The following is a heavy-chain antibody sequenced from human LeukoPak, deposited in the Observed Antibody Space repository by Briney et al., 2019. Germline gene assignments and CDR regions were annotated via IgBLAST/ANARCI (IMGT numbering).Heavy chain of an antibody. CDR3: ARDREQLVPGTYYYYYMDV. CDR2: INPNSGGT. Sequence: ASVKVSCKASGYTFTGYYMHWVRQAPGQGLEWMGWINPNSGGTNYAQRFQGRVTMTRDTSISTAYMELSRLRSDDTAGYYCARDREQLVPGTYYYYYMDVWGKGTTVTVSS. J-gene: IGHJ6*03. D-gene: IGHD6-6*01. CDR1: GYTFTGYY. V-gene: IGHV1-2*02.